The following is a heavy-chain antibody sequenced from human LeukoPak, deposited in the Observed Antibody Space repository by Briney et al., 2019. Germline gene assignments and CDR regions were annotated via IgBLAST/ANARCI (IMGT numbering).Heavy chain of an antibody. CDR2: INGDGRDK. CDR1: GFTFSSYW. D-gene: IGHD3-9*01. CDR3: ARGVDSAIDW. Sequence: GGSPRLSCAASGFTFSSYWMNWVRQAPGKGLEWVANINGDGRDKYYVGSVRGRFTISRDNADNALYLQMNSLRGDDTARYYCARGVDSAIDWWGQGTLVTVSS. V-gene: IGHV3-7*01. J-gene: IGHJ4*02.